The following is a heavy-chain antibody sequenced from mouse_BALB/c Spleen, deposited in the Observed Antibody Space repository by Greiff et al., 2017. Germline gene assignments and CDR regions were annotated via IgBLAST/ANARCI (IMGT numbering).Heavy chain of an antibody. J-gene: IGHJ4*01. Sequence: DVMLVESGGGLVQPGGSRKLSCAASGFTFSDYGMAWVRQAPGKGPEWVAFISNLAYSIYYADTVTGRFTISRENAKNTLYLEMSSLRSEDTAMYYCARIPDDAMDYWGEGTSVTVSS. CDR2: ISNLAYSI. D-gene: IGHD5-1-1*01. V-gene: IGHV5-15*02. CDR1: GFTFSDYG. CDR3: ARIPDDAMDY.